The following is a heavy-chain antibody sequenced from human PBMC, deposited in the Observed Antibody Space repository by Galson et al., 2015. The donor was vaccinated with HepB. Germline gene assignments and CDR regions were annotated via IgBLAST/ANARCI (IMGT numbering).Heavy chain of an antibody. CDR2: IYPGDSDT. V-gene: IGHV5-51*01. D-gene: IGHD1-1*01. CDR3: AKGKINTNFDY. CDR1: GYTFTTYW. J-gene: IGHJ4*02. Sequence: QSGAEVKKPGESLKISCKGSGYTFTTYWIAWVRQMPGKGLEWMGIIYPGDSDTRYSPSFQGQVAISADKSINTAYLQWSSLKASDTAMYYCAKGKINTNFDYWGQGSLVTVSS.